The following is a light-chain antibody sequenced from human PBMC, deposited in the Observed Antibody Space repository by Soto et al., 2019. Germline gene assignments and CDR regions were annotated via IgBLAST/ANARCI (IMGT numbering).Light chain of an antibody. J-gene: IGKJ4*01. Sequence: AIQMTQSPSSLSASVGDRVTITCRASQGIRNDLGWYQQKPGKAPTLVIHAASSLETGVPSRFSRSGSGTDFTLTLRNLQPEDVATYYCLHDNTYPVTFGGGTKVEIK. CDR2: AAS. CDR3: LHDNTYPVT. CDR1: QGIRND. V-gene: IGKV1-6*01.